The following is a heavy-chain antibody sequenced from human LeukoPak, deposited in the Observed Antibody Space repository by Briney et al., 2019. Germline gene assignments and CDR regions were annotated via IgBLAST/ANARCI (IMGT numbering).Heavy chain of an antibody. CDR1: GGTFSSYA. Sequence: ASVKVSCKASGGTFSSYAISWVRQAPGQGLEWMGGIIPIFGTANYAQKFQGRVTITADESTSTAYMELSSLRSEDTAVYYCASFGSTMVRGGTPFDYWGQGTLVTVSS. V-gene: IGHV1-69*13. D-gene: IGHD3-10*01. CDR3: ASFGSTMVRGGTPFDY. J-gene: IGHJ4*02. CDR2: IIPIFGTA.